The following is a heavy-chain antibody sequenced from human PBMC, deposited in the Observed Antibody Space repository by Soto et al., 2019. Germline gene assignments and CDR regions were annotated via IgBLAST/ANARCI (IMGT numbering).Heavy chain of an antibody. CDR1: GGSISSSSYY. V-gene: IGHV4-39*01. CDR3: ARHIRSSGWYPFDY. CDR2: IYYSGST. J-gene: IGHJ4*02. D-gene: IGHD6-19*01. Sequence: SETLSLTCTVSGGSISSSSYYWGWIRKPPGKGLEWIGSIYYSGSTYYNPSLKSRVTISVDTSKNQFSLKLSSVTAADTAVYYCARHIRSSGWYPFDYWGQGTLVTVSS.